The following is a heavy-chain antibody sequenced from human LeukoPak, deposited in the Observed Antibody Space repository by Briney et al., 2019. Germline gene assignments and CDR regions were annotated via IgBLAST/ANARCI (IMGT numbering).Heavy chain of an antibody. Sequence: GGSLRLSCAASGFTFSSYGMHWVRQAPGKGLEWVAVIWYDGSNKYYADSVKGRFTISRDNSKNTLYLQMNSLRAEDTAVYYCAKVRGIAARPDLYYFDYWGQGTLVTVPS. CDR3: AKVRGIAARPDLYYFDY. J-gene: IGHJ4*02. D-gene: IGHD6-6*01. V-gene: IGHV3-33*06. CDR1: GFTFSSYG. CDR2: IWYDGSNK.